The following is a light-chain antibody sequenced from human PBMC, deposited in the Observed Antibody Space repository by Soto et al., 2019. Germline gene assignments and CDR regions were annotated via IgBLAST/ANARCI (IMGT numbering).Light chain of an antibody. V-gene: IGKV3-15*01. Sequence: EVVMTQSPATVSVSPGERTSLSCRASQSVGTNLGWYQQKPGQAPRLLISKTSTRATGVPARFSGSGSGTEFTLTISSLQSEDIAVYYWQQYANWPLTFGGGTKVDIK. CDR2: KTS. J-gene: IGKJ4*01. CDR3: QQYANWPLT. CDR1: QSVGTN.